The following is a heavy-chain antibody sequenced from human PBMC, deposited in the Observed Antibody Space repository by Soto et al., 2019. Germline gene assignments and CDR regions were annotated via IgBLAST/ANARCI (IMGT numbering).Heavy chain of an antibody. CDR2: ISSSSSTI. Sequence: EVQLVESGGGLVQPGGSLRLSCAASGFTFSSHSMNWVRQAPGKGLEWVSYISSSSSTIYYADSVKGRFTISRDNAKNSLYLQMNSLRDEDTAVYYCARGGYSYGYDPSGYWGQGTLVTVSS. D-gene: IGHD5-18*01. J-gene: IGHJ4*02. CDR1: GFTFSSHS. CDR3: ARGGYSYGYDPSGY. V-gene: IGHV3-48*02.